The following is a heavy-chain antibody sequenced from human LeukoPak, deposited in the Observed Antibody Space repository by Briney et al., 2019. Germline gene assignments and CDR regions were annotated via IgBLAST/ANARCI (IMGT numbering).Heavy chain of an antibody. V-gene: IGHV7-4-1*02. CDR2: INTNTGNP. CDR3: AREERDWFDP. Sequence: GASVKVSCKASGYTFTGYYMHWVRQAPGQGLEWMGWINTNTGNPTYAQGFTGRFVFSLDTSVSTAYLQISSLKAEDTAVYYCAREERDWFDPWGQGTLVTVSS. CDR1: GYTFTGYY. J-gene: IGHJ5*02. D-gene: IGHD1-1*01.